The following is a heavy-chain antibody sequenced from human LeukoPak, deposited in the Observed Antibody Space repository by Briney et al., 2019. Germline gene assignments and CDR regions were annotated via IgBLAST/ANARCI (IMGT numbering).Heavy chain of an antibody. CDR2: ISYDGSNK. J-gene: IGHJ4*02. D-gene: IGHD6-13*01. CDR3: ARDLEAAGVFDY. CDR1: GFTFSSYA. V-gene: IGHV3-30-3*01. Sequence: GRSLRLSCAASGFTFSSYAMHWVRQAPGKGLEWVAVISYDGSNKYYADSVKGRFTISRDNSKNTLYLQMNSLRAEDTAVYYCARDLEAAGVFDYWGQGTLVTVSS.